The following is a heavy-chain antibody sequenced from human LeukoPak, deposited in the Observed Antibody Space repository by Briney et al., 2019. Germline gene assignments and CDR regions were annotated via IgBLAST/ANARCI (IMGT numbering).Heavy chain of an antibody. CDR1: GFIVSSNY. V-gene: IGHV3-66*04. CDR2: TYSGGYT. D-gene: IGHD6-19*01. Sequence: PGGSLRLSCAASGFIVSSNYMSRVRQAPGKGLEWISVTYSGGYTSYTDSVKGRFTIFRDNSKNTLYLQMNSLRDEDTAVYYCAKRSPVAVWGQGTLVTVSS. J-gene: IGHJ4*02. CDR3: AKRSPVAV.